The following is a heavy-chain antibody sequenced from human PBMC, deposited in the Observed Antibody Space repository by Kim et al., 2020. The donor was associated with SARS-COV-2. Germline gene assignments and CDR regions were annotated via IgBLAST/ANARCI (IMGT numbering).Heavy chain of an antibody. CDR1: GFTFSSYG. V-gene: IGHV3-30*18. CDR3: AKDIQWLRSISDYYYYGMDV. J-gene: IGHJ6*02. Sequence: GGSLRLSCAASGFTFSSYGMHWVRQAPGKGLEWVSVISYDGSNKYYADSVKGRFTISRDNSKNTLYLQMNSLRAEDTAVYYCAKDIQWLRSISDYYYYGMDVWGQGTTVTVSS. D-gene: IGHD5-12*01. CDR2: ISYDGSNK.